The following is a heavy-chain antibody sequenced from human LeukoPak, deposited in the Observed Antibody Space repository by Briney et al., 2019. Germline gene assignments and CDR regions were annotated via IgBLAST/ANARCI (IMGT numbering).Heavy chain of an antibody. J-gene: IGHJ4*02. CDR1: GFTFSSYA. CDR3: AKRGHYSINWYHYFDY. D-gene: IGHD6-13*01. CDR2: ISYDGSNK. Sequence: GGSLRLSCAASGFTFSSYAMHWVRQAPGKGLEWVAVISYDGSNKYYADSVKGRFTISRDNSKNTLSLQMNSLRPDDTAVYYCAKRGHYSINWYHYFDYWGQGTLVTVSS. V-gene: IGHV3-30-3*01.